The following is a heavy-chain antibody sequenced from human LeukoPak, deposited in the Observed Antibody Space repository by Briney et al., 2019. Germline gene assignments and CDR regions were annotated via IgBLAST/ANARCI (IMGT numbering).Heavy chain of an antibody. J-gene: IGHJ4*02. D-gene: IGHD6-6*01. CDR3: ARGDYSSSSTDY. CDR1: GYTFTAYY. Sequence: ASVKVSCKTSGYTFTAYYLYWVRQAPGQGLEWMGWINPNSGGPNYAQKFQGRVTMTRDTSITTAYMDLSRLISDDTAVYYCARGDYSSSSTDYWGQGTLVTVSS. CDR2: INPNSGGP. V-gene: IGHV1-2*02.